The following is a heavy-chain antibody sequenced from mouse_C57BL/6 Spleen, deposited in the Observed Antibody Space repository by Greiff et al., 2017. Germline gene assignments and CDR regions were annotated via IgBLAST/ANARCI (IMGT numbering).Heavy chain of an antibody. CDR1: GYSITSGYY. Sequence: EVQLVESGPGLVKPSQSLSLTCSVTGYSITSGYYWNWIRQFPGNKLEWMGYISYDGSNNYNPSLKNRISITRDTSKNQFFLKLNSVTTEDTATYYCARVYDLWYFDVWGTGTTVTVSS. CDR2: ISYDGSN. D-gene: IGHD2-3*01. CDR3: ARVYDLWYFDV. V-gene: IGHV3-6*01. J-gene: IGHJ1*03.